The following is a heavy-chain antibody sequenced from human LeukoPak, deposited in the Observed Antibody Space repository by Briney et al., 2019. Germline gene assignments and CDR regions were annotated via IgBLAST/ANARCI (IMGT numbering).Heavy chain of an antibody. CDR2: IWYDGSNK. CDR1: GFTSSNHG. CDR3: ARDLSSRRLDY. J-gene: IGHJ4*02. V-gene: IGHV3-33*01. D-gene: IGHD5/OR15-5a*01. Sequence: GGSLRLSCAASGFTSSNHGMHWVRQAPGKGLEWVAVIWYDGSNKYYGDSVKGRFTISRDNSKNTLYLQMNSLRVEDTAVYYCARDLSSRRLDYWGEGTLVTVSS.